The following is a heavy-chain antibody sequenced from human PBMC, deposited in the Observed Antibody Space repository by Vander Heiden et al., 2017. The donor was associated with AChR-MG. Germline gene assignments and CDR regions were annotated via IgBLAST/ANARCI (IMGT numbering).Heavy chain of an antibody. Sequence: QVQLQESGPGLVKPSQTLSLTCTVSGGSISSGDYYWSWIRQPPGKGLEWIGYIYYSGSTYYNPSLKSRVTISVDTSKNQFSLKLSSVTAADTAVYYCARAVAVGYCSGGSCYSDNWGQGTLVTVSS. D-gene: IGHD2-15*01. CDR3: ARAVAVGYCSGGSCYSDN. V-gene: IGHV4-30-4*01. CDR1: GGSISSGDYY. CDR2: IYYSGST. J-gene: IGHJ4*02.